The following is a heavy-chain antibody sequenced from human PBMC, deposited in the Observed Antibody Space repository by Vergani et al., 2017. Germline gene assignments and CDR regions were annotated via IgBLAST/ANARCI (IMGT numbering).Heavy chain of an antibody. D-gene: IGHD3-22*01. CDR3: AIEGWYYNDMRLDP. J-gene: IGHJ5*02. Sequence: EVQLVQSGAEVKKPGESLNIPCQGSGYSITNYWIVWVRQMPGKGLEWMGLINPGDSDTRYSPSFQGTVTLSVDKSINTAYLQWSNLKASDTAMYYCAIEGWYYNDMRLDPWDQGTQVTVSS. V-gene: IGHV5-51*03. CDR2: INPGDSDT. CDR1: GYSITNYW.